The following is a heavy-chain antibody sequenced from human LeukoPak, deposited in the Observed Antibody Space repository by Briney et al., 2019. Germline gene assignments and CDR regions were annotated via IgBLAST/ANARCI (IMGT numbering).Heavy chain of an antibody. J-gene: IGHJ5*02. D-gene: IGHD4-17*01. V-gene: IGHV4-34*01. CDR3: ARYGDYGDYDIHWFDP. CDR1: GGSFSGYY. CDR2: INHSGST. Sequence: SETLSLTCAVYGGSFSGYYWSWIRQPPGKGLEWIGEINHSGSTNYNPSLKSRVTISVDTSKNQFSLKLSSVTAADTAVYYCARYGDYGDYDIHWFDPWGQGTLVTVPS.